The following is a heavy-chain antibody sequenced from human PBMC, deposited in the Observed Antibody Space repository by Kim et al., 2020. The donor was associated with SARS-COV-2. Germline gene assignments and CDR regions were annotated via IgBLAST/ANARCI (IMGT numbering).Heavy chain of an antibody. CDR2: INHSGST. CDR3: ARTAGYYLPKQTNMDA. V-gene: IGHV4-34*01. D-gene: IGHD3-9*01. CDR1: GGSFSGYY. J-gene: IGHJ6*03. Sequence: SETLSLTCAVYGGSFSGYYWSWIRQPPGKGLEWIGEINHSGSTNYNPSLKSRVTISVDTSKNQFSLKLSSVTAADTAVYYCARTAGYYLPKQTNMDAWG.